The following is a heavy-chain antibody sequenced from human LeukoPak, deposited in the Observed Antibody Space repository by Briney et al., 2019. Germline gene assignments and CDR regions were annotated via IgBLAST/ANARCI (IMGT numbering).Heavy chain of an antibody. CDR2: IRGSGATT. CDR1: GFTICSYA. D-gene: IGHD3-10*01. J-gene: IGHJ3*02. Sequence: GGSLRLSCSGSGFTICSYAMGWVRQGQGEGVGWVLGIRGSGATTYYADSVKGQFTISRDNSKNTLYLQMNSLRAEDTAIYYCARDRVPYYYGRRDAFDIWGQGTMVTVSS. CDR3: ARDRVPYYYGRRDAFDI. V-gene: IGHV3-23*01.